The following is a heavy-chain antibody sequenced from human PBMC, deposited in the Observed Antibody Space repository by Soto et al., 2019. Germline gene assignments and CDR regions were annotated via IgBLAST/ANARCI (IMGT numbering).Heavy chain of an antibody. Sequence: SVKVSCKASGGSFISYAIIWVRQAPGQGLEWMGGIIPIFGTANYAQKFQGRVTITADESTSTAYMELSSLRSEDTAVYYCAREGGEYYFDYWGQGTLVTVSS. D-gene: IGHD3-16*01. CDR2: IIPIFGTA. CDR3: AREGGEYYFDY. V-gene: IGHV1-69*01. J-gene: IGHJ4*02. CDR1: GGSFISYA.